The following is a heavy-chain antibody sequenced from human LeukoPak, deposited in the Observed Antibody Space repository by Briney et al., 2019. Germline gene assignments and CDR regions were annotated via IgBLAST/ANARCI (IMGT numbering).Heavy chain of an antibody. CDR2: INPKNGGA. V-gene: IGHV1-2*07. CDR3: AREGDYYGSGSFVGGRYYYFYYMDV. CDR1: GYTFIGYY. J-gene: IGHJ6*03. Sequence: ASVKVSCKTSGYTFIGYYMHWVRQAPGQGLEWMGWINPKNGGANYAPSFQGRVTMTRDRSISTVYMELTRLTSDDTAVYYCAREGDYYGSGSFVGGRYYYFYYMDVWGKGTTVTISS. D-gene: IGHD3-10*01.